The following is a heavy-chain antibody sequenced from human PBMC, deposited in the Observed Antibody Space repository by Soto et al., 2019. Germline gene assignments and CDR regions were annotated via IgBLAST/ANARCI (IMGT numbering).Heavy chain of an antibody. V-gene: IGHV3-33*01. D-gene: IGHD6-13*01. CDR1: RFTFSSYA. Sequence: QVQLVESGGGVVQPGRSLRLSCAASRFTFSSYAMHWGRQAPGKGLEWVSVIWYDGSNKYYADSIKGRFTISRDNSKNTLYLHMNSLRAEDTAMYYWASDAPGIAAGGHGIFDYWVQGTLDTVSS. CDR2: IWYDGSNK. J-gene: IGHJ4*02. CDR3: ASDAPGIAAGGHGIFDY.